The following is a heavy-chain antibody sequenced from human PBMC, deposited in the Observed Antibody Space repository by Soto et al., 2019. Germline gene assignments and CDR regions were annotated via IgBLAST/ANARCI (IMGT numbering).Heavy chain of an antibody. CDR1: GGTFISYA. V-gene: IGHV1-69*13. CDR3: ARSPPLYYYDSSGSPHY. J-gene: IGHJ4*02. D-gene: IGHD3-22*01. Sequence: SVKVSCKASGGTFISYAISLLLQAPVQGLEWMGGIIPIFGTANYAQKFQGRVTITADESTSTAYMELSSLRSEDTAVYYCARSPPLYYYDSSGSPHYWGQGTLVTVSS. CDR2: IIPIFGTA.